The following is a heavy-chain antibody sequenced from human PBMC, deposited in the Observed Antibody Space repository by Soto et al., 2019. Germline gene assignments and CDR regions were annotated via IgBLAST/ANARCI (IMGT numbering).Heavy chain of an antibody. Sequence: EVQLLESGGGLVQSGGSLRLSCAASGFTFTTYAMSWVRQAPGKGLEWVSAISGSGGSTYYADSVKGRFTISRDNSKNTLYLQMNSLRAEDTAVYYCAKLMLDSSPSGFDYWGQGTLVTVSS. CDR3: AKLMLDSSPSGFDY. J-gene: IGHJ4*02. CDR2: ISGSGGST. D-gene: IGHD6-6*01. CDR1: GFTFTTYA. V-gene: IGHV3-23*01.